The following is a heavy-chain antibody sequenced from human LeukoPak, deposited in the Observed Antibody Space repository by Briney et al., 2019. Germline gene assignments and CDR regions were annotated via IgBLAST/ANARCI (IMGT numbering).Heavy chain of an antibody. CDR1: GFTFSTYG. J-gene: IGHJ4*02. D-gene: IGHD3-10*01. Sequence: PGRSLRLSCAASGFTFSTYGMHWVRQAPGKGLEWVALISYDGSNKYYADSVRGQFTVSRDNSKNMLYLQMNSLRAEDTAVYYCATWGFYENRGIISPDIDYWGQGTLVTVSS. CDR3: ATWGFYENRGIISPDIDY. CDR2: ISYDGSNK. V-gene: IGHV3-30*03.